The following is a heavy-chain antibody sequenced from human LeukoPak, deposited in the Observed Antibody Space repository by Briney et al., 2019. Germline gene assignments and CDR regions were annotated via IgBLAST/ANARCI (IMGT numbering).Heavy chain of an antibody. CDR1: GFTFSSYS. V-gene: IGHV3-48*01. J-gene: IGHJ4*02. D-gene: IGHD3-9*01. CDR3: AKGAPAYYDILTGMFDY. CDR2: ISSSSSTI. Sequence: GGSLRLSCAASGFTFSSYSMNWVRQAPGKGLEWVSYISSSSSTIYYADSVKGRFTISRDNAKNSLYLQMNSLRAEDTAVYYCAKGAPAYYDILTGMFDYWGQGTLVTVSS.